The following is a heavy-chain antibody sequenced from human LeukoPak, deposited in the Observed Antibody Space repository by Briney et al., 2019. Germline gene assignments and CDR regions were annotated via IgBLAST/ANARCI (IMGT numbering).Heavy chain of an antibody. CDR3: ARLFPSVPAQGELYMDV. CDR2: IYYSGST. CDR1: GGSISSSSYY. J-gene: IGHJ6*03. Sequence: SETLSLTCTVSGGSISSSSYYWGWIRQPPGKGLEWIGSIYYSGSTYYNPSLKSRVTISVDTSKNQFSLKLSSVTAADTAVYYCARLFPSVPAQGELYMDVWGKGTTVTVSS. V-gene: IGHV4-39*01. D-gene: IGHD3-16*01.